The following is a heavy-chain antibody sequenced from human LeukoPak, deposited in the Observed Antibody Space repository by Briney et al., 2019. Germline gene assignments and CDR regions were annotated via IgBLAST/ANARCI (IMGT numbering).Heavy chain of an antibody. D-gene: IGHD3-22*01. CDR1: GYTFTGYY. Sequence: GASVKVSCKASGYTFTGYYMHWVRQAPGQGLEWMGWINPNSGGTNYAQKFQGRVTMTRDTSISTAYMELSRLRSDDTAVYYCARSLLPRAGHFDYWGQGTLVTDSS. J-gene: IGHJ4*02. V-gene: IGHV1-2*02. CDR2: INPNSGGT. CDR3: ARSLLPRAGHFDY.